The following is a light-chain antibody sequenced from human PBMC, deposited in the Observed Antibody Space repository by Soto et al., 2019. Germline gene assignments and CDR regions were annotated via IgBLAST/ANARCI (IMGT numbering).Light chain of an antibody. V-gene: IGKV1-5*03. CDR1: QNLNNW. J-gene: IGKJ1*01. CDR2: KAS. Sequence: DIQMTQSHSTLSASVGDRVTITCRASQNLNNWLAWFQQKPGKAPTLLIYKASGLESGVPSRFSGSGSGTEFTLTISSLQHDDFSTYYGQQYNSYPWTFGQGTTVEIK. CDR3: QQYNSYPWT.